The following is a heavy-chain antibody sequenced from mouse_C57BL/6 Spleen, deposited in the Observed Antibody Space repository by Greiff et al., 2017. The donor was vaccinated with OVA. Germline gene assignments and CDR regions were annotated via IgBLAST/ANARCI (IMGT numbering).Heavy chain of an antibody. Sequence: EVKVVESGGGLVQPKGSLKLSCAASGFSFNTYAMNWVRQAPGKGLEWVARIRSKSNNYATYYADSVKDRVTISRDDSESMLYLQMNNLKTEDTAMYCCVRHDYDCDGFAYWGKGTLVTVSA. CDR2: IRSKSNNYAT. CDR1: GFSFNTYA. V-gene: IGHV10-1*01. CDR3: VRHDYDCDGFAY. J-gene: IGHJ3*01. D-gene: IGHD2-4*01.